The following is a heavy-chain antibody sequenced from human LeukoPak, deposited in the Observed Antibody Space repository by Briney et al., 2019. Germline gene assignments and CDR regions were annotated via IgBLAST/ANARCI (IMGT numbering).Heavy chain of an antibody. D-gene: IGHD3-16*01. CDR2: ISYDGSHK. CDR1: GFIFSSYA. CDR3: ARDPRYGGYYYYYMDV. V-gene: IGHV3-30*04. Sequence: PGGSLRLSCAASGFIFSSYAMHWVRQAPGKGLKWVAVISYDGSHKYYADSVKGRFTISRDNSKNTLYLQMNSLRTEDTAVYYCARDPRYGGYYYYYMDVWGKGTTVTISS. J-gene: IGHJ6*03.